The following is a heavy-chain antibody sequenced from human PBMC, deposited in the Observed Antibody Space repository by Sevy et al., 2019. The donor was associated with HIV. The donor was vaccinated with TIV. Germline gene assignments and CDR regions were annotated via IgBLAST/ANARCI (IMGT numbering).Heavy chain of an antibody. J-gene: IGHJ4*02. Sequence: GGSLRLSCAVSGFNFSNYSMDWVRQAPGKELEWVSSISSSGSYIYYSDSLKGRITISRDNAKNSVYLQMNSLRAEDTAVYYCASQFDYWGQGTLVTISS. CDR2: ISSSGSYI. CDR1: GFNFSNYS. CDR3: ASQFDY. V-gene: IGHV3-21*01.